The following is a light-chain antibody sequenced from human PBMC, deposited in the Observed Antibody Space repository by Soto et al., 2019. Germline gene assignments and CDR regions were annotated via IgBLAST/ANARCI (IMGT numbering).Light chain of an antibody. CDR3: QQRSFWPLT. J-gene: IGKJ4*01. Sequence: EIVLTQSPATLSLSPGERATLSCRASQSVSTFLAWYQQKPGQAPRLLIYDVSYRATGIPARFSGSGSGTDFTLTISSLEPEDFAVYYCQQRSFWPLTFGGGTNVEIK. CDR1: QSVSTF. V-gene: IGKV3-11*01. CDR2: DVS.